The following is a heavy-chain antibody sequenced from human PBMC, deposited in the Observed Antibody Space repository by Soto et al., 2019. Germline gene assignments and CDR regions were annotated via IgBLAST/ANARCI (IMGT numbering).Heavy chain of an antibody. CDR1: GGSISSSSSY. CDR2: IYYLGNT. D-gene: IGHD3-22*01. V-gene: IGHV4-39*01. CDR3: AGLFHYVSSGYPLNY. Sequence: QLQLQESGPGLAKPSETLSLTCTVSGGSISSSSSYWGWIRQPPGKGLEWVGSIYYLGNTYYNPSIGGRVSISVDPSKNQFSLKLNSVTAADTAVFYCAGLFHYVSSGYPLNYLGQGTLVTVSS. J-gene: IGHJ4*02.